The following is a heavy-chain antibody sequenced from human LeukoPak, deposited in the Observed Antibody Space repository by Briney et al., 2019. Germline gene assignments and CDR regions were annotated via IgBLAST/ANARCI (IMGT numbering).Heavy chain of an antibody. V-gene: IGHV1-24*01. CDR3: ATLGPSYGSGIYWFDP. CDR2: FDPEDGET. J-gene: IGHJ5*02. CDR1: GYTLTELS. Sequence: GASVKVSCKVSGYTLTELSMQSVRQAPGKGLEWMGGFDPEDGETIYAQKFQGRVTMTEDTSTDTAYMELSSLRSEDTAVYYCATLGPSYGSGIYWFDPWGQGTLVTVSS. D-gene: IGHD3-10*01.